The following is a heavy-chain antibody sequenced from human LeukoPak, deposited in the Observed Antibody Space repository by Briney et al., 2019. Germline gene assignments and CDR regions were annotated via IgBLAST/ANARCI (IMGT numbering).Heavy chain of an antibody. CDR1: GNTRTQLF. Sequence: ASVKVSCKVSGNTRTQLFIHWVRQAPGKGLEWMGGFDPEDAETIYAQKFQGRVTVTEDTSTDTLYMELISLRPEDAAVYYCATGMLTNNVFDIWGQGTMLTVSP. V-gene: IGHV1-24*01. D-gene: IGHD3-9*01. CDR2: FDPEDAET. J-gene: IGHJ3*02. CDR3: ATGMLTNNVFDI.